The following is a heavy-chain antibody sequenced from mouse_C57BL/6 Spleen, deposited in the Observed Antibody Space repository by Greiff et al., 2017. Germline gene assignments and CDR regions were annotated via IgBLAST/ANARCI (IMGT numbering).Heavy chain of an antibody. CDR1: GYSITSGYY. Sequence: VQLQQSGPGLVKPSQSLSLTCSVTGYSITSGYYWNWIRQFPGNKLEWMGYISYDGSNNYNPSLKNRISITRDTSKNQFFLKLNSVTTEDTATYYCARNDYGTYYAMDYWGQGTSVTVSS. J-gene: IGHJ4*01. D-gene: IGHD2-4*01. CDR2: ISYDGSN. V-gene: IGHV3-6*01. CDR3: ARNDYGTYYAMDY.